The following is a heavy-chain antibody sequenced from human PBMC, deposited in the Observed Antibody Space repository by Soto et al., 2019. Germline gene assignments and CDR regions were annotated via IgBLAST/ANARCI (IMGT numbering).Heavy chain of an antibody. Sequence: EVQLVESGGGLVQPGGSLRLSCAASGFTFSSYAMHWVRQAPGKGLEYVSAISSNGGSTYYANSVKGRFTISRDNSKNTVYLEMGSLRAEDMAVYYCAGESGWYAGNAFDIWGQGTMVTVSS. CDR3: AGESGWYAGNAFDI. V-gene: IGHV3-64*01. J-gene: IGHJ3*02. CDR2: ISSNGGST. CDR1: GFTFSSYA. D-gene: IGHD6-19*01.